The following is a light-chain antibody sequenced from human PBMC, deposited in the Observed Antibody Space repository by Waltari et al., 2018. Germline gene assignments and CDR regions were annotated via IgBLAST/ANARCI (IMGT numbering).Light chain of an antibody. CDR2: DVS. CDR3: CSYAGSYTFG. J-gene: IGLJ3*02. Sequence: WHQQPPGKAPKLMIYDVSKRPSGVPDRFSGSKSGNTASLTISGLQAEDEADYYCCSYAGSYTFGFGGGTKLTVL. V-gene: IGLV2-11*01.